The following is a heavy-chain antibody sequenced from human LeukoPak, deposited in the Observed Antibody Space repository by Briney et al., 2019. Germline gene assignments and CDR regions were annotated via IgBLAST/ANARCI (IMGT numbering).Heavy chain of an antibody. CDR2: ISSSSSYI. Sequence: PGGSLRLCCAASGFSFSSYSMNCVRQAPGKGLEWVSSISSSSSYIYYADSGKGRFTISRDNAKNSLYLQMNSLRAEDTAVYYCARDLWYGRTYWGQGTLVTVSS. CDR3: ARDLWYGRTY. V-gene: IGHV3-21*01. CDR1: GFSFSSYS. D-gene: IGHD6-13*01. J-gene: IGHJ4*02.